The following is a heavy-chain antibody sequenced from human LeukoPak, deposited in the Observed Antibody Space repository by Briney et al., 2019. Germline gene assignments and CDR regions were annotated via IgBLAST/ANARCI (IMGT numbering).Heavy chain of an antibody. CDR1: GFTFSSYG. CDR3: ARGGY. J-gene: IGHJ4*02. Sequence: GGSLRLSCAASGFTFSSYGMNWVRQAPGKGLEWVSSISSRDRYIYYADSVRGRFTISRDNAKNSLYLQMNSLRAEDTAVYYCARGGYWGQGTLVTVSS. CDR2: ISSRDRYI. V-gene: IGHV3-21*01.